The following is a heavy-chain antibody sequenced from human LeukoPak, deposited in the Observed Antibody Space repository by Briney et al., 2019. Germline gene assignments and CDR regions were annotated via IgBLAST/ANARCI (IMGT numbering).Heavy chain of an antibody. Sequence: SETLSLTCAVYGGSFSGYYWSWIRQPPGKGLEWIGEINHSGSTYYNPSLKSRVTMSVDTSKNQFSLRLSSVTAADTAIYYCARGISGSGSYGHFDYWGQGILVTVSS. V-gene: IGHV4-34*01. D-gene: IGHD1-26*01. J-gene: IGHJ4*02. CDR2: INHSGST. CDR1: GGSFSGYY. CDR3: ARGISGSGSYGHFDY.